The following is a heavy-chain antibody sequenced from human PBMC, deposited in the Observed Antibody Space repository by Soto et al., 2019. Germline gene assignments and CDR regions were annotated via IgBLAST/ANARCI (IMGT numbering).Heavy chain of an antibody. CDR3: VRGGVSGSSSLDYYYGMDV. V-gene: IGHV1-69*01. CDR2: IIPIFGTA. Sequence: QVQLVQSGAEVKKPGSSVKVSCKASGGTFSSYAISWVRQAPGQGLEWMGGIIPIFGTANYAQKFQGRVTITADESTSTAYMELSSLRSEDTAVYYCVRGGVSGSSSLDYYYGMDVWGQGTTVTVSS. J-gene: IGHJ6*02. D-gene: IGHD6-6*01. CDR1: GGTFSSYA.